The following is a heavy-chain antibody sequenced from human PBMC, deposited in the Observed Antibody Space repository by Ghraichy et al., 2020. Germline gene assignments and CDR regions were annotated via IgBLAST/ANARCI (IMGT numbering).Heavy chain of an antibody. Sequence: GGSLRLSCAASGFTFSSYAMSWVRQAPGKGLEWVSAISGSGGSTYYADSVKGRFTISRDNSKNTLYLQMNSLRAEDTAVYYCAKRGGAGSSSWYAYYYYMDVWGKGTTVTVSS. CDR1: GFTFSSYA. J-gene: IGHJ6*03. D-gene: IGHD6-13*01. V-gene: IGHV3-23*01. CDR2: ISGSGGST. CDR3: AKRGGAGSSSWYAYYYYMDV.